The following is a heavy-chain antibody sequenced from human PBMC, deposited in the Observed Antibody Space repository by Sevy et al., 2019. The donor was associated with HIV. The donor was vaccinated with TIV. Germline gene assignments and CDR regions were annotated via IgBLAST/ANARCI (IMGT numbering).Heavy chain of an antibody. Sequence: GGSLRLSCAASGFTFHRYAMHWVRQVPGKGLEWLSYISYDEREIYYAEFVKGRFTVSRDNSKNTMYLQMNSLRPEDTAMYHCARRDLNHQFLIDYWGQGTLVTVSS. J-gene: IGHJ4*02. V-gene: IGHV3-30*03. CDR2: ISYDEREI. CDR1: GFTFHRYA. CDR3: ARRDLNHQFLIDY.